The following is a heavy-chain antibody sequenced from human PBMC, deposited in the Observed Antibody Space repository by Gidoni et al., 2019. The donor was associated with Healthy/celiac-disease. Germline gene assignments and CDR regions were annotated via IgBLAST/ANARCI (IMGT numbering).Heavy chain of an antibody. Sequence: QVQLVESGGGVVQPRRSLRLSCAAPGFTFSSYGMHWVRQAPGKGLEWVAVISYDGSNKDYADSVKGRFTISRDNSKNTLYLQMNSLRAEDTAVYYCAKDWSGYYYYFDYWGQGTLVTVSS. CDR3: AKDWSGYYYYFDY. D-gene: IGHD3-3*01. CDR2: ISYDGSNK. CDR1: GFTFSSYG. J-gene: IGHJ4*02. V-gene: IGHV3-30*18.